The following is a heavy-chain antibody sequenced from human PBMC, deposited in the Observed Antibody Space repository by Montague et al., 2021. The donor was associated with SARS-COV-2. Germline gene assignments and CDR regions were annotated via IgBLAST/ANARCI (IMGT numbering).Heavy chain of an antibody. CDR3: ARVPARGRYWSCDY. Sequence: SETLSLTCTISGGSISSTSYYWGWVRQPPGKGLEWIGNIYHSGSAYYNPSLKSRVTISIDTSKNQFSLNLSSVTAADTAVYYCARVPARGRYWSCDYWGQGTLVTVSS. V-gene: IGHV4-39*07. CDR1: GGSISSTSYY. J-gene: IGHJ4*02. CDR2: IYHSGSA. D-gene: IGHD1-26*01.